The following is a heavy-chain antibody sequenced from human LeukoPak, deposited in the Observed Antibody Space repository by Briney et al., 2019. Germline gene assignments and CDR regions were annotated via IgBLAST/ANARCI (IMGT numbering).Heavy chain of an antibody. CDR3: AREGNWNGPGYFDY. J-gene: IGHJ4*02. CDR2: INHSGST. CDR1: GGSFSGYY. Sequence: SETLSLTCAVYGGSFSGYYWSWIRQPPGKGLEWIGEINHSGSTNYNPSLKSRVTISVDTSKNQFSLKLSSVTAADTAVYYCAREGNWNGPGYFDYWGQGTLVTVSS. V-gene: IGHV4-34*01. D-gene: IGHD1-1*01.